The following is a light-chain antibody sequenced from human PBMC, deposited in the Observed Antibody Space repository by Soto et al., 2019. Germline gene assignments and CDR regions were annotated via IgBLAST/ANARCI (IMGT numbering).Light chain of an antibody. Sequence: QSVLTQPASVSGSPGQSITISCTGTSSDVGSYNLVSWYQQHPGKAPKLMIYEGSKRPSGVSNRFSGSKSGNTASLTISGLQSEDEAASYCSSYTTSFTQVFGTGTKVTVL. J-gene: IGLJ1*01. CDR2: EGS. CDR3: SSYTTSFTQV. V-gene: IGLV2-14*02. CDR1: SSDVGSYNL.